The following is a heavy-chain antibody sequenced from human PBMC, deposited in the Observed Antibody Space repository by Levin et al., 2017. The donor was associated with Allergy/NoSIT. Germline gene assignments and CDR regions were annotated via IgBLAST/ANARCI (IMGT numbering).Heavy chain of an antibody. J-gene: IGHJ6*03. CDR3: ARTYYDILTGLPAYYDYYYMDV. CDR1: GGSISSYY. CDR2: IYYSGST. Sequence: SETLSLTCTVSGGSISSYYWSWIRQPPGKGLEWIGYIYYSGSTNYNPSLKSRVTISVDTSKNQFSLKLSSVTAADTAVYYCARTYYDILTGLPAYYDYYYMDVWGKGTTVTVSS. V-gene: IGHV4-59*01. D-gene: IGHD3-9*01.